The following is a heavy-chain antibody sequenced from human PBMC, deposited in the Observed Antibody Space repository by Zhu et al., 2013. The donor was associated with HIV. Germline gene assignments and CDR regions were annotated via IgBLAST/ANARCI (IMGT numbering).Heavy chain of an antibody. D-gene: IGHD4-17*01. V-gene: IGHV1-18*01. CDR3: ARDHGRLPLPSDAFDI. CDR2: ISAYNGNT. J-gene: IGHJ3*02. Sequence: SGYTFTSYGISWVRQAPGQGLEWMGWISAYNGNTNYAQKLQGRVTMTTGTSTSTAYMELRSLRSDDTAVYSCARDHGRLPLPSDAFDIWGQGTMVTVSS. CDR1: GYTFTSYG.